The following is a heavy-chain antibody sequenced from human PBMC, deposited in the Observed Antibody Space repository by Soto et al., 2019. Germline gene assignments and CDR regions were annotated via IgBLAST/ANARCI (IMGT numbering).Heavy chain of an antibody. D-gene: IGHD6-13*01. CDR2: IYHSGST. Sequence: QVQLQESGPGLVKPSETLSLTCAVSGYSISSGYYWGWIRQPPGKGLEWIGSIYHSGSTYYNPSLKSRVIISVDTSKNQFSLNLNSVTAADTAVYYCARRHSSSWYGLDYWGQGTLVTVSS. J-gene: IGHJ4*02. CDR3: ARRHSSSWYGLDY. V-gene: IGHV4-38-2*01. CDR1: GYSISSGYY.